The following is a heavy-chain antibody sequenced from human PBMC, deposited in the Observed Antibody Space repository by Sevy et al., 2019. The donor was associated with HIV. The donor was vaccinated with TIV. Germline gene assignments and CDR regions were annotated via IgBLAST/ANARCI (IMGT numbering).Heavy chain of an antibody. V-gene: IGHV3-21*01. CDR3: ARGVRDFWSGYPDY. CDR1: GFTFSSYI. Sequence: GGSLRLSCAASGFTFSSYIMNWVRQAPGKGLEWVSSISSSSSYIYYADSVKGRFTNSRDNAKNSLYLQMNSLRVEDTAVYYCARGVRDFWSGYPDYWGQGTLVTVSS. CDR2: ISSSSSYI. J-gene: IGHJ4*02. D-gene: IGHD3-3*01.